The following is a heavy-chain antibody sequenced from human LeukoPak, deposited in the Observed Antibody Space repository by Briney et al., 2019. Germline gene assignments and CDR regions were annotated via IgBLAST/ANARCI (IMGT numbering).Heavy chain of an antibody. CDR2: IYYSEST. D-gene: IGHD6-19*01. CDR3: ARDGGSSGWYDY. Sequence: PSETLSLTCTVSGGSISSYYWSWIRQPPGKGLEWIGYIYYSESTNYNPSLKSRVTISVDTSKNQFSLKLSSVTAADTAVYYCARDGGSSGWYDYWGQGTLVTVSS. CDR1: GGSISSYY. J-gene: IGHJ4*02. V-gene: IGHV4-59*01.